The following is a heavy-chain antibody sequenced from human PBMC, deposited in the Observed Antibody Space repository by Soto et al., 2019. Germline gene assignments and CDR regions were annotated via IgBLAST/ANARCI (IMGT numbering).Heavy chain of an antibody. CDR2: IRVSEGLI. D-gene: IGHD1-7*01. V-gene: IGHV1-18*01. Sequence: QVYLGRSGGEVKKLGASVKVSCRISVYTFTSYGISWVRRAPGQGLGWVGWIRVSEGLIKYAGRMEGRVTVTIDSSTSTAYMELRSLRPDDTAVYYCARDANYEPDYWGQGTLVTVSS. CDR3: ARDANYEPDY. J-gene: IGHJ4*02. CDR1: VYTFTSYG.